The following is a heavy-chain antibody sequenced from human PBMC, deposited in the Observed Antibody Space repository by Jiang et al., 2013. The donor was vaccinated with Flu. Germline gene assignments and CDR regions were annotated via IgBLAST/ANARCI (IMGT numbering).Heavy chain of an antibody. CDR3: AKELASAGTYSYGHLGYDY. D-gene: IGHD5-18*01. CDR2: ISYEGSTK. CDR1: GFSFSNYG. J-gene: IGHJ4*02. Sequence: QLVESGGGVVQPGRSLRLSCAASGFSFSNYGMHWVRQAPGKGLEWVAVISYEGSTKYYTDSVKGRFTISRDDSKNTLYLQMDSLRPEDTAVYYCAKELASAGTYSYGHLGYDYWGQGTLVTVSS. V-gene: IGHV3-30*18.